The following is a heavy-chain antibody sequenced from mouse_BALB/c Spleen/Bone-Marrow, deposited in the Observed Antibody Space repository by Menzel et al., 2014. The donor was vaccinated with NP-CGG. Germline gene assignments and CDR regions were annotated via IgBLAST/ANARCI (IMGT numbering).Heavy chain of an antibody. CDR3: ARSGYGDYYAMDY. Sequence: EVQVVESGGGLVQPGGSRKLSCAASGFTFSSFGIHWVRQAPEKGLEWVAYISSGSSTIYYADTVKGRFTISRGNPKNTLFLQMTSLRSEDTAMYYCARSGYGDYYAMDYWGQGASVTVSS. CDR1: GFTFSSFG. V-gene: IGHV5-17*02. CDR2: ISSGSSTI. D-gene: IGHD2-10*02. J-gene: IGHJ4*01.